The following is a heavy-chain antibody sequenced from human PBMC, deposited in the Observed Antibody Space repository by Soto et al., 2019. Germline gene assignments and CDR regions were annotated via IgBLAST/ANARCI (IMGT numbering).Heavy chain of an antibody. Sequence: TLSPTCTVSGGSLRRGDYYWRWVRQPPERGLGWCGYGHYSGNTFDNPSLKSRATISLYTSRNQFSLNLSSVTAADSADYYCAREIMAADHLDDWGQGALVTVFS. CDR1: GGSLRRGDYY. D-gene: IGHD6-13*01. CDR3: AREIMAADHLDD. J-gene: IGHJ4*02. V-gene: IGHV4-30-4*01. CDR2: GHYSGNT.